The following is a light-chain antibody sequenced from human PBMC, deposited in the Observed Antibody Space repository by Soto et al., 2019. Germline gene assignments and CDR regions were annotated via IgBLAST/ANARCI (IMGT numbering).Light chain of an antibody. CDR3: MQGSHWPFT. J-gene: IGKJ2*01. Sequence: DVVMTQSPLSLPVTLGQPASISCRSSQSLVNSVVNTFLNWFHQRPGQSPRRLIYKASNRDSGVPDRFSGSGSGTDFTLKISSLEADDVGVYYCMQGSHWPFTFGQGTKLEI. CDR2: KAS. V-gene: IGKV2-30*01. CDR1: QSLVNSVVNTF.